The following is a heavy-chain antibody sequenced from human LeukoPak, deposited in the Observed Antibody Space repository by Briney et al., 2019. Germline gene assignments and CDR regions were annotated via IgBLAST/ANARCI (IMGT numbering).Heavy chain of an antibody. CDR3: ARGYSSPVPNFDY. Sequence: GASVKVSCKASRYTFTDYYIHWVRQAPGQGLEWMGWVNPNSADTHYAQKFQGRVTMTRDTSITTAYMELPSLTSDDTAVYYCARGYSSPVPNFDYWGQGTLVTVSS. CDR1: RYTFTDYY. J-gene: IGHJ4*02. CDR2: VNPNSADT. V-gene: IGHV1-2*02. D-gene: IGHD6-13*01.